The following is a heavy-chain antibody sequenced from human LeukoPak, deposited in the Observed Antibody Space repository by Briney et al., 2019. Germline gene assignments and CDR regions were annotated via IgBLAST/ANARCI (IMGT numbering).Heavy chain of an antibody. D-gene: IGHD2-2*02. V-gene: IGHV3-23*01. CDR1: GFTFSSYA. CDR2: ITNSGDNT. CDR3: AARDCSSSSCYRFDY. Sequence: PGGSLRLSCAASGFTFSSYAMSWVRQAPGQGLEWVSSITNSGDNTHYADSVKGRFTISRDNSKNTLYLQMNSLRAEDTAVYYCAARDCSSSSCYRFDYWGQGTLITVSS. J-gene: IGHJ4*02.